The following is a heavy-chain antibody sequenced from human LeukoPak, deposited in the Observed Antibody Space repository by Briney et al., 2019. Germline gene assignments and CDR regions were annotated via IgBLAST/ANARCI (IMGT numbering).Heavy chain of an antibody. CDR2: IYYSGST. Sequence: SETLSLTCTVSGGSISSYYWSWIRQPPGKGLEWIGYIYYSGSTNYNPSLKSRVTISVDTSKNQFSLQLNSVTPEATAVYYRARDEGLWVSSSWEGYFQHWGQGTLVTVSS. CDR1: GGSISSYY. V-gene: IGHV4-59*12. CDR3: ARDEGLWVSSSWEGYFQH. J-gene: IGHJ1*01. D-gene: IGHD6-13*01.